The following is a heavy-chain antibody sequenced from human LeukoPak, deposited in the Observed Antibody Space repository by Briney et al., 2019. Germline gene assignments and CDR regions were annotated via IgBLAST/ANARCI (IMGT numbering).Heavy chain of an antibody. J-gene: IGHJ4*02. D-gene: IGHD6-13*01. V-gene: IGHV1-69*04. CDR1: GGTFSSYA. CDR3: AREEQLAGNFDY. CDR2: IIPILGIA. Sequence: ASVKVSCKASGGTFSSYAISWVRQAPGQGLEWMGRIIPILGIANYAQKFQGRVTITADKSTSTAYMELSSLRSEDTAVYYCAREEQLAGNFDYWGQGTLVTVSS.